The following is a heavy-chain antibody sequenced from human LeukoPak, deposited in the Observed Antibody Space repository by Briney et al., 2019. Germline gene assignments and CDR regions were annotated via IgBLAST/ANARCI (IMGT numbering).Heavy chain of an antibody. CDR1: GFSFSRAW. CDR3: TTGVTMVRGAKTDY. Sequence: PGRSLRLSCAASGFSFSRAWLSWVRQAPGKGLEWVGRIKSKTDGGTTDYGAPVKGRFTISRDDSTTTVYPQMNSLKTEDTAVYYCTTGVTMVRGAKTDYWGQGTLVTVSS. D-gene: IGHD3-10*01. V-gene: IGHV3-15*01. J-gene: IGHJ4*02. CDR2: IKSKTDGGTT.